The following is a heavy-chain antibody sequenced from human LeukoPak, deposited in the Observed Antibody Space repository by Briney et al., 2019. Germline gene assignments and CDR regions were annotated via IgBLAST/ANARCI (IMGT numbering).Heavy chain of an antibody. D-gene: IGHD3-10*01. V-gene: IGHV3-23*01. Sequence: PGGSLRLSCAASGFTFSSYGMSWVRQAPGKGLEWVSGISGSGGSISGSGGSTYYADSVEGRFTISRDNSKNTLYLQMNSLRAEDTAVYYCAKDAGYGSGSYEYWYFDLWGRGTLVTVSS. CDR3: AKDAGYGSGSYEYWYFDL. CDR2: ISGSGGSISGSGGST. J-gene: IGHJ2*01. CDR1: GFTFSSYG.